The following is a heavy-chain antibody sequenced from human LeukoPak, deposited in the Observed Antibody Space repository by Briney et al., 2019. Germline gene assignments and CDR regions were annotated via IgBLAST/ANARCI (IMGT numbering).Heavy chain of an antibody. CDR1: GFTFSSYG. J-gene: IGHJ4*02. D-gene: IGHD6-13*01. Sequence: GGSLRLSCAASGFTFSSYGMSWVRQAPGKGLEWVSGISVSVDSTYYADSVKGWFTISRDNSKNTAYLQMNSLRAEDTAVYYCARGSKTAGTIYSFDYWGQGTLVTVSS. CDR2: ISVSVDST. V-gene: IGHV3-23*01. CDR3: ARGSKTAGTIYSFDY.